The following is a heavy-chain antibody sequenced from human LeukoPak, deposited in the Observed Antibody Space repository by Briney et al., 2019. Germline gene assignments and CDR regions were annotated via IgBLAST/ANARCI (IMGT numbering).Heavy chain of an antibody. CDR2: IYYNGNT. CDR1: DGSINSYY. Sequence: PSETLSLTCSVSDGSINSYYWNWIRRPPGKGLEWIGYIYYNGNTNYSPSLKSRVTMSVDTSKNLFSLKVSSVTAADTAVYYCARAYSYGLPRLDYWGQGTLVTVSS. D-gene: IGHD5-18*01. V-gene: IGHV4-59*01. J-gene: IGHJ4*02. CDR3: ARAYSYGLPRLDY.